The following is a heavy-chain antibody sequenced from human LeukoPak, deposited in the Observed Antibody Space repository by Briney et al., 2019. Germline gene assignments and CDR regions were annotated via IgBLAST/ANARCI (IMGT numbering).Heavy chain of an antibody. J-gene: IGHJ5*02. D-gene: IGHD2-2*02. CDR2: INHSGST. V-gene: IGHV4-34*01. Sequence: SETLSLTCAVYGGSFSGYYWSWIRQPPGKGLEWIGEINHSGSTNYNPSLKSRVTISVDTSKNQFSLKLSSVTAADTAVYYCARHHIGIVVVPAAIPQGFDPWGQGTLVTVSS. CDR1: GGSFSGYY. CDR3: ARHHIGIVVVPAAIPQGFDP.